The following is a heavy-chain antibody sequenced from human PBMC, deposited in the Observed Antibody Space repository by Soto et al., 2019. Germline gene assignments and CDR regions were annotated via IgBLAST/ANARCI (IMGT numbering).Heavy chain of an antibody. CDR2: INTDGSST. D-gene: IGHD6-6*01. CDR3: ARYLGSSSGY. V-gene: IGHV3-74*01. J-gene: IGHJ4*02. Sequence: EVQLVEAGGGLVQRGRSLGLSCAASGFTLSNYWMHWILQAPGKGLVWVSRINTDGSSTTYADSVKGRFTIPRDNAQNTLYLQMNSLRAEDTGVYYCARYLGSSSGYWGQGTLVTVSP. CDR1: GFTLSNYW.